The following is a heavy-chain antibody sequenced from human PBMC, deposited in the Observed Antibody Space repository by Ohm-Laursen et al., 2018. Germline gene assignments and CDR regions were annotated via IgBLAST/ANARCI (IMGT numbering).Heavy chain of an antibody. CDR3: ARDPVRGLTDY. D-gene: IGHD3-16*01. Sequence: SLRLSCAASGFTFSSYWMSWVRQAPGKGLAWVANVKQDGSEKYYVDSVKGRFTISRDNAKNSLYLQMNSLRAEDTAVYYCARDPVRGLTDYWGQGTLVTVSS. CDR2: VKQDGSEK. CDR1: GFTFSSYW. V-gene: IGHV3-7*01. J-gene: IGHJ4*02.